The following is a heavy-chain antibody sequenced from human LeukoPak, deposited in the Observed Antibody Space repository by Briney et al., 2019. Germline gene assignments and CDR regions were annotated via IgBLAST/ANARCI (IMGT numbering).Heavy chain of an antibody. CDR1: GGTFSSYA. CDR3: ARDGHYDFWSGSLDY. D-gene: IGHD3-3*01. V-gene: IGHV1-69*01. J-gene: IGHJ4*02. Sequence: SVKVSCKASGGTFSSYAISWVRQAPGQGLEWMGGIIPIFGTANYAQKFQGRVTITADESTSTAYMELSSLRSEDTAVYYCARDGHYDFWSGSLDYWGQGTLVTVSS. CDR2: IIPIFGTA.